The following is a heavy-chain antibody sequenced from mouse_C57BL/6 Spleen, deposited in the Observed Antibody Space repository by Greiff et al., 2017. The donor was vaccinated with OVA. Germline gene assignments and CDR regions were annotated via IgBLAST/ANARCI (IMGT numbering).Heavy chain of an antibody. CDR2: IYPGSGST. J-gene: IGHJ2*01. CDR3: ARGDYYSNYEGY. Sequence: QVQLQQSGAELVKPGASVKMSCKASGYTFTSYWITWVKQRPEQGLEWIGDIYPGSGSTNYNEKFKSKATLTVDTSSSTAYMQLSSLTSEDSAVYYCARGDYYSNYEGYWGQGTTLTVSS. CDR1: GYTFTSYW. V-gene: IGHV1-55*01. D-gene: IGHD2-5*01.